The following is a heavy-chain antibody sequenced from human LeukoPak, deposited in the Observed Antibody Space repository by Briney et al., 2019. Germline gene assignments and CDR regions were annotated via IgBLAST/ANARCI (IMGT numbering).Heavy chain of an antibody. CDR3: AREMESLANGFDL. D-gene: IGHD3-3*01. CDR1: GDTFYNYP. CDR2: IILLFGST. V-gene: IGHV1-69*13. Sequence: SVKVSCKSSGDTFYNYPISWVRQAPGQGLEWMGHIILLFGSTRYAQNLHGRLTISADESTRTAFMELSSLRSEDTALYYCAREMESLANGFDLWGQGTMVTVSS. J-gene: IGHJ3*01.